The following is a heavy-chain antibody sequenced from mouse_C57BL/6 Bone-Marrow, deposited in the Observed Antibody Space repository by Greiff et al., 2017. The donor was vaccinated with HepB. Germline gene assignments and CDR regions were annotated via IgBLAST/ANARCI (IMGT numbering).Heavy chain of an antibody. J-gene: IGHJ1*03. Sequence: DVQLQESGTVLARPGASVKMSCKTSGYTFTSYWMHWVKQRPGQGLEWIGAIYPGNSDPSYNQKFKGKAKLTAVTSASTAYMELSRLTNEDSAVYYCTRDSYLYWYFDVWGTGTTVTVSS. CDR1: GYTFTSYW. V-gene: IGHV1-5*01. CDR2: IYPGNSDP. CDR3: TRDSYLYWYFDV. D-gene: IGHD5-5*01.